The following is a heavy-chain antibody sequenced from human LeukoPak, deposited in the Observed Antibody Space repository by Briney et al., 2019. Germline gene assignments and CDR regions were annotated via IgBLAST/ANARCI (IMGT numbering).Heavy chain of an antibody. CDR1: GFTFSRYW. V-gene: IGHV3-74*01. CDR2: IDSDGHTT. CDR3: ATLAYGPDY. J-gene: IGHJ4*02. Sequence: PGGSLRLSCAASGFTFSRYWMHWVRQAPGKGLVWVSGIDSDGHTTFYADYVKGRFTISRDNARNTLFLQMNSLGAEDTAVYYCATLAYGPDYWGQGTLVTVPS. D-gene: IGHD3-10*01.